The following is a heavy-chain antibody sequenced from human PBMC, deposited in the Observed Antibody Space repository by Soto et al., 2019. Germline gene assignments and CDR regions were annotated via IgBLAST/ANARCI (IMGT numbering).Heavy chain of an antibody. CDR1: GGTFSSYA. Sequence: SVQVSCKASGGTFSSYAISWVRQAPGQGLEWMGGIIPIFGTANYAQKFQGRVTITADESTSTAYMELSSLRSEDTAVYYCARDNLGIVVVPAAILGYYYGMDVWGQGTTVTVSS. CDR3: ARDNLGIVVVPAAILGYYYGMDV. CDR2: IIPIFGTA. J-gene: IGHJ6*02. D-gene: IGHD2-2*03. V-gene: IGHV1-69*13.